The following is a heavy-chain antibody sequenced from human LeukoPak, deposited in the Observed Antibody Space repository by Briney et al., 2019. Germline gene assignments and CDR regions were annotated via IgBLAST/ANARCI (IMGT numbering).Heavy chain of an antibody. D-gene: IGHD3-10*01. CDR1: GFTFSEYY. Sequence: GGSLRLSCAASGFTFSEYYMSWIRQAPGKGLEWVSYISSSSSYTNYADSVKGRFTISRDNAKNSLYLQMNSLRVEDTAVYYCARDSYYGSGIDYWGQGTLVTVSS. CDR3: ARDSYYGSGIDY. CDR2: ISSSSSYT. J-gene: IGHJ4*02. V-gene: IGHV3-11*06.